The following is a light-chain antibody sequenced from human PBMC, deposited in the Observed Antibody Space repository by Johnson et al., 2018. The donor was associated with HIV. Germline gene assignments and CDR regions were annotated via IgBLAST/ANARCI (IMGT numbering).Light chain of an antibody. CDR2: DNT. J-gene: IGLJ1*01. Sequence: QSVLSQPASVSAASGQKVNISCSGSNSNIGSYYVSWYQHLPGTAPKLLIYDNTKRPSGIPDRFSGSKSDTSATLGITGLQTGDEADYYCGTWDSSLTAGVFGTGTKVTVL. V-gene: IGLV1-51*01. CDR3: GTWDSSLTAGV. CDR1: NSNIGSYY.